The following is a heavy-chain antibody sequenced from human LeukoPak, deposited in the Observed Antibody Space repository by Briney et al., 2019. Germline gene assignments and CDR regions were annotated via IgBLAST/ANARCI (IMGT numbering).Heavy chain of an antibody. CDR2: ISYDGSNK. CDR1: GFTFSSYA. Sequence: GGSLRLSCAASGFTFSSYAMHWVRQAPGKGLEWVAVISYDGSNKYYADSVKGRFTISRDNSKDTLYLQMNSLRAEDTAVYYCARVNGDFWSGYQGAFDYWGQGTLVTVSS. CDR3: ARVNGDFWSGYQGAFDY. J-gene: IGHJ4*02. D-gene: IGHD3-3*01. V-gene: IGHV3-30*01.